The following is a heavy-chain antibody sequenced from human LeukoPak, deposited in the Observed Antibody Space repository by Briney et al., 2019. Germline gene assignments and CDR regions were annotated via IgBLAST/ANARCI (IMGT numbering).Heavy chain of an antibody. CDR1: GGTFSSYA. V-gene: IGHV1-2*02. J-gene: IGHJ4*02. CDR3: LPESEVYGDYLD. CDR2: INPNSGGT. D-gene: IGHD4-17*01. Sequence: ASVKVSCKASGGTFSSYAISWVRQAPGQGLEWMGWINPNSGGTNYAQKFQGRVTMTRDTSISTAYMELSRLRSDDTAVYYCLPESEVYGDYLDWGQGTLVTVSS.